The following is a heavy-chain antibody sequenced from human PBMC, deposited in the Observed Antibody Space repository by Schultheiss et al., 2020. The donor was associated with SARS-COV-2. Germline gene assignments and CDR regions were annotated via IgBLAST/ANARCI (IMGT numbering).Heavy chain of an antibody. V-gene: IGHV4-34*01. CDR3: ARDGSYYGSGKKYGLAV. CDR2: IYYSGST. Sequence: SETLSLTCAVYGGSFSGYYWGWIRQPPGKGLEWIGSIYYSGSTYYNPSLKSRVTIPVDRSKNQFSLKMSSVTAADTAVYYCARDGSYYGSGKKYGLAVWGQGTTVTVSS. J-gene: IGHJ6*02. CDR1: GGSFSGYY. D-gene: IGHD3-10*01.